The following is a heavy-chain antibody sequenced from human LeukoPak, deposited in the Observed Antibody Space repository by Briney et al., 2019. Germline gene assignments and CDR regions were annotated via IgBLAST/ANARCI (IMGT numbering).Heavy chain of an antibody. CDR1: GFTFSSYW. CDR3: ARVTQYYDFWSGYHDDAFDI. V-gene: IGHV3-7*01. Sequence: GGSLRLSCAASGFTFSSYWMSWVRQAPGKGLEWVANIKQDGSEKYYVDSVKGRFTISRDNAKNSLYLQMNSLRAEDTAVYYCARVTQYYDFWSGYHDDAFDIWGQGTMVTVSS. CDR2: IKQDGSEK. J-gene: IGHJ3*02. D-gene: IGHD3-3*01.